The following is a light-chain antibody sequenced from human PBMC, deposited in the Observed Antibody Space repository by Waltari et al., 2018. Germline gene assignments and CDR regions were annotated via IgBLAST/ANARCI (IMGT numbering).Light chain of an antibody. V-gene: IGKV3D-15*01. CDR1: QGVSSG. J-gene: IGKJ1*01. CDR2: GAS. CDR3: QQYNDTPLPT. Sequence: EIVLTQSPGTLTASPGDKVTLSCRASQGVSSGLAWYHQKPGQSPRLLVYGASARATGIPARFSGRGSGTDFTLTISSLESEDSGVYYCQQYNDTPLPTFSQGTKVEI.